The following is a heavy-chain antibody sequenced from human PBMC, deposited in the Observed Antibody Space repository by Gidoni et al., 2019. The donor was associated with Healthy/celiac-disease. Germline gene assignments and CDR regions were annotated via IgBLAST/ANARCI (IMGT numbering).Heavy chain of an antibody. CDR3: AKDGYYGSGSYPIYYYYYYMDV. V-gene: IGHV3-30*18. CDR1: GFTFSSYV. CDR2: ISYDGSNK. Sequence: QVQLVESGGGVVQPGRSLRLSCAASGFTFSSYVMHWVRQAPGKGLEWVAVISYDGSNKYYADSVKGRFTISRDNSKNTLYLQMNSLRAEDTAVYYCAKDGYYGSGSYPIYYYYYYMDVWGKGTTVTVSS. D-gene: IGHD3-10*01. J-gene: IGHJ6*03.